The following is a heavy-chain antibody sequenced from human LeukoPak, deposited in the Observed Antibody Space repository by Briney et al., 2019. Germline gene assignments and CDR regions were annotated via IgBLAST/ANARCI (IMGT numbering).Heavy chain of an antibody. V-gene: IGHV3-73*01. CDR2: IRSKANSYAT. Sequence: PGGSLRLSCAASGFTFSGSAMHWVRQASGKGLEWVGRIRSKANSYATAYAASVKGRFTISRDDSKNTAYLQMNSLKTEDTAVYYCATRDLSGYSGYDLFDYWGQGTLVTVSS. D-gene: IGHD5-12*01. CDR3: ATRDLSGYSGYDLFDY. J-gene: IGHJ4*02. CDR1: GFTFSGSA.